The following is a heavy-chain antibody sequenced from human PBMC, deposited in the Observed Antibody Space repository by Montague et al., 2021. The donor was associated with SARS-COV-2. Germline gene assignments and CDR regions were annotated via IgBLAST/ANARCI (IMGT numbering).Heavy chain of an antibody. V-gene: IGHV4-61*08. CDR3: ATEMTAYDVLDI. J-gene: IGHJ3*02. Sequence: SETLSLTCTVSGGSVTSCDYYWTWIRQPPGLGLEWIGYFYNTGRTNYNPSLKSRVTIAMDTSKNQLYLKLDSVSAADMAGYYCATEMTAYDVLDIWGQGTMVTVSS. CDR1: GGSVTSCDYY. CDR2: FYNTGRT.